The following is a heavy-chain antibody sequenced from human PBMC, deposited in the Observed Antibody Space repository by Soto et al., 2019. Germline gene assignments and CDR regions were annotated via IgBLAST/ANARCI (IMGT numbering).Heavy chain of an antibody. V-gene: IGHV3-7*04. CDR1: GIALNRYW. CDR2: IKQDGSEK. J-gene: IGHJ5*02. Sequence: GVLRHPGADYGIALNRYWFRWGREAPGKKLEWVANIKQDGSEKYYVDSVKGRFTISRDNAKNSLYLQMNSLRAEDTAVYYCAREYPRYSSGWYRRFGPWGQGTLVTVSS. CDR3: AREYPRYSSGWYRRFGP. D-gene: IGHD6-19*01.